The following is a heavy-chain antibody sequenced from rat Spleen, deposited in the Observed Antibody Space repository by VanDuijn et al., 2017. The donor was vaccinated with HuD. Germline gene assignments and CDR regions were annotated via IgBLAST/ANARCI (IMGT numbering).Heavy chain of an antibody. J-gene: IGHJ1*01. CDR1: GFTFGDFY. CDR3: TRRGYDGSYISPYWYSDF. Sequence: EVQLVESDGGLVQPGRSLKLSCAASGFTFGDFYMAWVRQAPAKGLEWVTTISYDGSKTYYRDSVKGRFTISRDNARSTLNLHMDSLRSEDTAIYYCTRRGYDGSYISPYWYSDFWGPGTMVTVSS. V-gene: IGHV5-29*01. D-gene: IGHD1-12*02. CDR2: ISYDGSKT.